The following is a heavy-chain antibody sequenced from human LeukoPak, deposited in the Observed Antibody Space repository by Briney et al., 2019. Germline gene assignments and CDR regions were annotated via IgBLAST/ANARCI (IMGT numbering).Heavy chain of an antibody. J-gene: IGHJ3*02. D-gene: IGHD2-2*01. CDR2: INPKSGDT. V-gene: IGHV1-2*02. CDR1: GYTFTGYY. CDR3: ARDYSIIVVVPDAIDAFDI. Sequence: ASVKVSCKASGYTFTGYYIHWVRQAPGQGLEWMGWINPKSGDTKYAQKFQGRVTMTRDTSINTAYMELSSLRSDDTAVYYCARDYSIIVVVPDAIDAFDIWGQGTMVTVSS.